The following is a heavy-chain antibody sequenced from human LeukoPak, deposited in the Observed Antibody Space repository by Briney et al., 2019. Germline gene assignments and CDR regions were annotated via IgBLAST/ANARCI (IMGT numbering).Heavy chain of an antibody. Sequence: SQTLSLTCAISGDSVSSNSAAGNWIRQSPSRGLEWLGRTYYRSKWYNDYAVSVKSRITLNPDTSTNQLSLRLNSVTPEDTAVYYCARDISDFWSGYYSGYYYYSMDVWGKGTTVTVSS. V-gene: IGHV6-1*01. CDR2: TYYRSKWYN. CDR3: ARDISDFWSGYYSGYYYYSMDV. J-gene: IGHJ6*03. CDR1: GDSVSSNSAA. D-gene: IGHD3-3*01.